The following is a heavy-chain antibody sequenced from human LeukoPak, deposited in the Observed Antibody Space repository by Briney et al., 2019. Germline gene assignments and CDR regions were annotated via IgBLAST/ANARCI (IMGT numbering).Heavy chain of an antibody. CDR2: INRDGSVI. CDR3: ARDFSPYCGVDCYLDAFDI. V-gene: IGHV3-7*01. D-gene: IGHD2-21*01. Sequence: GGSLRLSCAAAGFIFGTYWMSWDRQAQGKGREWVANINRDGSVIHYVDSLKGRFTISRDNARNSLYLEINSLRDEDTAVYYCARDFSPYCGVDCYLDAFDIWGQGTMVTVSS. CDR1: GFIFGTYW. J-gene: IGHJ3*02.